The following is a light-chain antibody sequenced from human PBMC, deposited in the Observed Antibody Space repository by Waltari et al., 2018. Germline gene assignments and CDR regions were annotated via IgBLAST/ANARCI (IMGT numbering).Light chain of an antibody. CDR1: ESVITF. V-gene: IGKV3-11*01. J-gene: IGKJ2*01. Sequence: ETVLTQSPATLSLSPGGRATLACRASESVITFLSWYQQRPGQAPRLLIYDGSKRATGIPSRFSGAGSGTDFILTISNLEPEDFALYFCEQRSSWPRTFGQGTKLEMK. CDR2: DGS. CDR3: EQRSSWPRT.